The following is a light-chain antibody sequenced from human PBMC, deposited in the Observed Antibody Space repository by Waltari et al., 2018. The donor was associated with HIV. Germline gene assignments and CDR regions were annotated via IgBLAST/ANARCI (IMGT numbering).Light chain of an antibody. J-gene: IGLJ3*02. V-gene: IGLV3-21*02. CDR2: DGR. CDR3: QVWISPNDQLNWV. Sequence: SYVLTQPPSVSVAPGQTARITCGGDNIGSKSVHWYQQMPGQAPVLVVYDGRDRPSGIPARISGSNSGNTATLTISRVEAGDEADYYCQVWISPNDQLNWVFGGGTKLTVL. CDR1: NIGSKS.